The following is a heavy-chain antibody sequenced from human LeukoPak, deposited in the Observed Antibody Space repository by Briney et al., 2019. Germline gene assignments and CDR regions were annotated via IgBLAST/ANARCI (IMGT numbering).Heavy chain of an antibody. CDR3: ARGPNSNWSGLDF. V-gene: IGHV3-74*01. Sequence: GGSLRLSYTASGFSFSGHWMHWARQLPGKGLVWVSRISPTGSTTSYADSVKGRFTVSRDNAKNTLYLQVNNLRAEDTAVYYCARGPNSNWSGLDFWGQGTLLTVSS. J-gene: IGHJ4*02. CDR1: GFSFSGHW. CDR2: ISPTGSTT. D-gene: IGHD6-6*01.